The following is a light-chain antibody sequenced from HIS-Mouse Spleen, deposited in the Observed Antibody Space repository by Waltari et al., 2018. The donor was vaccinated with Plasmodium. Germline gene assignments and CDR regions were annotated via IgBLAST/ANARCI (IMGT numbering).Light chain of an antibody. J-gene: IGKJ5*01. CDR3: QQYGSSPIT. CDR1: QSVSSSY. CDR2: GAS. V-gene: IGKV3-20*01. Sequence: EIVLTQSPGTLSLSPGERATLSCRAIQSVSSSYLAWYQQKPGQAPRLLILGASSMATGIPSRFSGSGSGTDFTLTISRLEPEDFAVYYCQQYGSSPITFGQGTRLEIK.